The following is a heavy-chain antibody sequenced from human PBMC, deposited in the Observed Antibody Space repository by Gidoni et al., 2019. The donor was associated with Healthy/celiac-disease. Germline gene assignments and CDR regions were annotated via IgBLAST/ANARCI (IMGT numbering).Heavy chain of an antibody. CDR3: ASTSEVSGWYLGDY. D-gene: IGHD6-19*01. CDR2: IYSSGST. V-gene: IGHV4-39*01. Sequence: QLQLHESVPGLVKPSETPSLTCTVSGGSISRSSYYCGWIRQPPGKGLAWLGSIYSSGSTYYNPSLKSRDTISVDTSKNQFSLKLSSLTAADTAVYYCASTSEVSGWYLGDYWGQGTLVTVSS. J-gene: IGHJ4*02. CDR1: GGSISRSSYY.